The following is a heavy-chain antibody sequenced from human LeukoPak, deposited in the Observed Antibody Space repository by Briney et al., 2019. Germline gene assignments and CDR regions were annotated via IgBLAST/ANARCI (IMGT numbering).Heavy chain of an antibody. V-gene: IGHV4-39*07. CDR3: VVSIAAVETNWVLYGMDV. CDR1: GGSISSGSYC. J-gene: IGHJ6*02. Sequence: SETLSLTCTVSGGSISSGSYCWVWIRQPPGKGLEWIGALFFDGNTSYNPSLKSRVTISVDTSKNHFSLNLSSGTAADTAVYYCVVSIAAVETNWVLYGMDVWGQGATVTVSS. D-gene: IGHD6-13*01. CDR2: LFFDGNT.